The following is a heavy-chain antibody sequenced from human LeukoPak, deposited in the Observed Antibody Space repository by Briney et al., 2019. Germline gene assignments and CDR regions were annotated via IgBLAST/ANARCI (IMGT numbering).Heavy chain of an antibody. CDR2: IIVGSGKT. CDR1: GFTFSNSA. V-gene: IGHV1-58*02. J-gene: IGHJ4*02. CDR3: AAELYSGSYGRCCSFAF. D-gene: IGHD1-26*01. Sequence: GASVKVSCKASGFTFSNSATQWVRQARGQRLEWIGGIIVGSGKTHYAQNFQERVTITRDMSTNTAYMELSSLRSDDTAVYYCAAELYSGSYGRCCSFAFWGQGTQVTVSS.